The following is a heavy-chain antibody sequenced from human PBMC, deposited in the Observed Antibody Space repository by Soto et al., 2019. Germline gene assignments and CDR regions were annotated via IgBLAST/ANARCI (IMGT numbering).Heavy chain of an antibody. V-gene: IGHV3-21*01. Sequence: GESLKISCAASGFTFSSYSMNWVRQAPGKGLEWVSSISSSSSYIYYADSVKGRFTISRDNAKNSLYLQMNSLRAEDTAVYYCARDRGDEQWLVRGWFDPWGQGTLVTVSS. CDR2: ISSSSSYI. CDR1: GFTFSSYS. D-gene: IGHD6-19*01. CDR3: ARDRGDEQWLVRGWFDP. J-gene: IGHJ5*02.